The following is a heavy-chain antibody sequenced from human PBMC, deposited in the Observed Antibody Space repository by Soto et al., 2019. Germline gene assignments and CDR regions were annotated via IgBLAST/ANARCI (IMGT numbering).Heavy chain of an antibody. Sequence: SETLSLTCTVSGGSISSYYWSWIRQPPGKGLEWIGYIYYSGSTNYNPSLKSRVTISVDTSKNQFSLKLSSVTAADTAVYYCATSLGYYDSSGYYSIVGWFDPWGQGTLVTVSS. CDR1: GGSISSYY. CDR2: IYYSGST. D-gene: IGHD3-22*01. V-gene: IGHV4-59*01. J-gene: IGHJ5*02. CDR3: ATSLGYYDSSGYYSIVGWFDP.